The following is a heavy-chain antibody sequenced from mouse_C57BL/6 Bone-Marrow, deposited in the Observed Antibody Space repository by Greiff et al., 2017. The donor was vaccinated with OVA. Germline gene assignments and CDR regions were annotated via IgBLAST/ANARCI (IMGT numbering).Heavy chain of an antibody. CDR1: GYTFTSYW. J-gene: IGHJ1*03. CDR2: IDPSDSYT. D-gene: IGHD1-1*01. CDR3: ASPYCGSSPSDWYFDV. V-gene: IGHV1-69*01. Sequence: QVQLQQPGAELVMPGASVKLSCKASGYTFTSYWMHWVKQRPGQGLEWIGEIDPSDSYTNYNQKFKGKSTLPVDKSSSTAYMQLSSLTSEDSAVYYGASPYCGSSPSDWYFDVWGTGTTVTVSS.